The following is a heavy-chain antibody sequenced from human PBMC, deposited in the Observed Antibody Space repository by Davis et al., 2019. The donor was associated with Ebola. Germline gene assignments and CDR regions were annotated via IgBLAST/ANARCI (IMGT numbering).Heavy chain of an antibody. Sequence: PGGSLRLSCAASGFTFSSYSMNWVRQAPGKGLEWVSSISSSSSYIYYADSVKGRFTISRDNAKNTLYLQMNSLRAEDTAVYYCAREHSYGYEYYFDYWGQGTLVTVSS. D-gene: IGHD5-18*01. CDR1: GFTFSSYS. CDR3: AREHSYGYEYYFDY. CDR2: ISSSSSYI. V-gene: IGHV3-21*01. J-gene: IGHJ4*02.